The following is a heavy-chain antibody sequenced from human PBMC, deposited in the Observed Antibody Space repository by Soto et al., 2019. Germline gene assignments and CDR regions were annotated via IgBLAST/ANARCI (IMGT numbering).Heavy chain of an antibody. CDR2: SYYSGST. D-gene: IGHD4-17*01. CDR3: ASFLTTVTTWWYYDL. V-gene: IGHV4-30-4*01. Sequence: QVQLQESGPGLVKPSQTLSLTCTVSGGSISSGDYYWSWIRQPPGKGLEWIGYSYYSGSTYYNPSLKSRVTITVDTSTNQFSLKLSSVTAADTAVYYCASFLTTVTTWWYYDLWGRGTLVTVSS. CDR1: GGSISSGDYY. J-gene: IGHJ2*01.